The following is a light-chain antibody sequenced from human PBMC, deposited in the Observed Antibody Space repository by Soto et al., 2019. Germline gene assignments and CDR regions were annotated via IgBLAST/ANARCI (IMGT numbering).Light chain of an antibody. CDR2: EVT. CDR1: SSDVGAYNF. J-gene: IGLJ3*02. Sequence: QSALTQPASVSGSPGQSITISCTGTSSDVGAYNFVSWYQHHPGRAPKLIIYEVTIRPSGVSNRFSGSKSGNTASLTISGLQPEDEADDYCLSYTSANTRVFGGGTKLTVL. CDR3: LSYTSANTRV. V-gene: IGLV2-14*01.